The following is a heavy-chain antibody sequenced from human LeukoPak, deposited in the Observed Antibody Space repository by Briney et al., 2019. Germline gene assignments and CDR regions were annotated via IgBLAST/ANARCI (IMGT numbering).Heavy chain of an antibody. CDR3: ARDSGSYLAFWPFDP. D-gene: IGHD1-26*01. CDR1: AFIFSGHW. Sequence: GGSLRLSCEASAFIFSGHWLNWVRQTPGKGLEWVASIKEDGSERQYVDSVKGRFSISRDNTKGSLFLQLNSLRAEDTAVYYCARDSGSYLAFWPFDPWGQGTLVTVSS. V-gene: IGHV3-7*03. J-gene: IGHJ5*02. CDR2: IKEDGSER.